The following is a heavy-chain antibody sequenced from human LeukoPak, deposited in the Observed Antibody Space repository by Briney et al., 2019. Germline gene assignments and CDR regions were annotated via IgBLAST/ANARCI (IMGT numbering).Heavy chain of an antibody. CDR3: AKDYYDSSGYYSFFDY. CDR2: IRYDGSNK. V-gene: IGHV3-30*02. J-gene: IGHJ4*02. D-gene: IGHD3-22*01. Sequence: GGSLRLSCAASGFTFSSYGMHWVRQAPGKGLEWVAFIRYDGSNKYYADSVKGRFTISRDNSKNTLYLQMNSLRAEDTAVYYCAKDYYDSSGYYSFFDYWGQGTLVTVSS. CDR1: GFTFSSYG.